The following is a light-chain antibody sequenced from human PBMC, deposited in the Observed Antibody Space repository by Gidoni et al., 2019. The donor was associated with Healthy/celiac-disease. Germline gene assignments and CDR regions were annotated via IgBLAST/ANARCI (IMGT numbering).Light chain of an antibody. J-gene: IGLJ3*02. CDR2: EVS. V-gene: IGLV2-14*01. CDR3: SSYTSSSTWV. Sequence: QSALTQTASVSGSPGQSITISCTGTSSDVGGYNYVSWYPQHPGKAPKLMISEVSNRSSGVSNRFSGSKSGHTASLTISGLQAEDEADYYCSSYTSSSTWVFGGGTKLTVL. CDR1: SSDVGGYNY.